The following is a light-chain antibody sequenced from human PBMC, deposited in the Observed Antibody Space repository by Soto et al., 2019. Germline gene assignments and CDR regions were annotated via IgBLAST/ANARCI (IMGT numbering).Light chain of an antibody. J-gene: IGLJ1*01. CDR2: TTN. CDR3: AAWDDSMNGHV. Sequence: QLVLTLPHSASGTPGQRVTISCSGSSSNIGTSSVHWFQQLPGTAPKLLISTTNQRPSGVPERFSGSKSGTSASLAISGLQAEDEADYYCAAWDDSMNGHVFGTGTKLTVL. CDR1: SSNIGTSS. V-gene: IGLV1-44*01.